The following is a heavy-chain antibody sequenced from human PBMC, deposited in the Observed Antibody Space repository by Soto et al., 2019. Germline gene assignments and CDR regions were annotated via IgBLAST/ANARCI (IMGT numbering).Heavy chain of an antibody. CDR2: ISGSGGST. CDR3: AKDQTGTTGIDY. CDR1: GFTFSRYA. Sequence: GGSLRLSCAASGFTFSRYAMSWVRQAPGKGLEWVSAISGSGGSTYYADSVKGRFTISRDNSKNTLYLQMNSLRAEDTAVYYCAKDQTGTTGIDYWGQGTLVTVSS. V-gene: IGHV3-23*01. D-gene: IGHD1-7*01. J-gene: IGHJ4*02.